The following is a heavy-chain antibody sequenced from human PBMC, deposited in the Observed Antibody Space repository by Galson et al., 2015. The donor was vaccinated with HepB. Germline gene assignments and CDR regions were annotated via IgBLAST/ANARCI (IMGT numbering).Heavy chain of an antibody. CDR1: GFSFSSYW. J-gene: IGHJ4*02. CDR2: IEHDGSEK. D-gene: IGHD6-13*01. V-gene: IGHV3-7*03. Sequence: SLRLSCAASGFSFSSYWMSWVRQAPGKGLEWVANIEHDGSEKYYVDSVKGRFTISRDNAKNSLHLQMNSLRAEDTAVYYCAREGVHIAAAGTGRSDYWGQGTLFTVSS. CDR3: AREGVHIAAAGTGRSDY.